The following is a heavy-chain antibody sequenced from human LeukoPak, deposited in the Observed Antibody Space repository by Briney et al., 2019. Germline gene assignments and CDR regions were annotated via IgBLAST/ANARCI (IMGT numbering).Heavy chain of an antibody. CDR1: GGSISSCY. D-gene: IGHD4-23*01. J-gene: IGHJ4*02. CDR3: ARGDLYGGTELDY. Sequence: PSETLSLTCTVSGGSISSCYWSWIRQPAGKGLEWIGRIYTSGSTNYNPSLKSRITMSVDTSKNQFSLKLSSVTAADTAVYYCARGDLYGGTELDYWGRGTLVTVSS. V-gene: IGHV4-4*07. CDR2: IYTSGST.